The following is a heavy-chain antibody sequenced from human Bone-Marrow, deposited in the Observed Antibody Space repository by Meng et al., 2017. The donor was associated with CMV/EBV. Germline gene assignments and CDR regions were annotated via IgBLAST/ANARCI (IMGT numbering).Heavy chain of an antibody. J-gene: IGHJ6*01. Sequence: GSLRLSCTVSGYSISSGYYWGWIRQPPGKGLEWIGSIYHSGSTYYHPSLKSRVTISVDTSKNQFSLKLSSVTAADTAVYYCARDFTTPSEVVPAANYYYYGMDVWGQGTTVTVYS. CDR1: GYSISSGYY. D-gene: IGHD2-2*01. CDR3: ARDFTTPSEVVPAANYYYYGMDV. V-gene: IGHV4-38-2*02. CDR2: IYHSGST.